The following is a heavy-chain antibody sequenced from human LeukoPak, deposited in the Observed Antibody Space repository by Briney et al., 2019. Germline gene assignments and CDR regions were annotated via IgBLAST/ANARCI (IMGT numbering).Heavy chain of an antibody. CDR3: TTEGTGLGYCTSTSCY. V-gene: IGHV3-15*01. CDR1: GFTFTSAW. D-gene: IGHD2-2*01. CDR2: IRSQTDGGTT. Sequence: GGSLRLSCAASGFTFTSAWMIWVRQSPGKGLEWVGRIRSQTDGGTTEYAAPVQGRFTISRDDSQNTLYLQMNSLSTDDTAMYYCTTEGTGLGYCTSTSCYWGQGTLVTVSS. J-gene: IGHJ4*02.